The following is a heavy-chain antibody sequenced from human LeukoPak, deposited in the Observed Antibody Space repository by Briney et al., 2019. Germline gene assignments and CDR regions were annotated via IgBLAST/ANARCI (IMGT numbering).Heavy chain of an antibody. Sequence: GRSLRLSCAASGFTFSSYGMHWVRQAPGKGLEWVAVISYDGSNKYYADSVKGRFTISRGNSKNTLYLQMNSLRAEDTAVYYCARSRVVVVPAAIDYWGQGTLVTVSS. CDR1: GFTFSSYG. J-gene: IGHJ4*02. CDR3: ARSRVVVVPAAIDY. CDR2: ISYDGSNK. D-gene: IGHD2-2*01. V-gene: IGHV3-30*19.